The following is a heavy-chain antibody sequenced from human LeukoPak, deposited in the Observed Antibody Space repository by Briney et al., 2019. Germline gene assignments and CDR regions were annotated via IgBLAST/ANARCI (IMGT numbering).Heavy chain of an antibody. CDR2: IYGDGST. J-gene: IGHJ3*01. V-gene: IGHV4-59*01. Sequence: PSETLSLTCSVSGVSIIGYYWAWIRQPPGRGLEWIGFIYGDGSTKYNPSLESRVTMSVDTSKNQFTLKLSSATAADSAVYYCLRDKDSGTNQAKIRYDVWGQGIVV. CDR1: GVSIIGYY. CDR3: LRDKDSGTNQAKIRYDV. D-gene: IGHD1-26*01.